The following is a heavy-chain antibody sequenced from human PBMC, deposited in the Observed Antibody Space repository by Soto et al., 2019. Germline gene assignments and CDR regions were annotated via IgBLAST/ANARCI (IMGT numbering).Heavy chain of an antibody. CDR3: ARDRTAYFYYGVDV. CDR1: GFSFSNYA. Sequence: GESLKISCAASGFSFSNYAIHWVRQAPGKGLEWVAVISYDGINKYYADSVKGRFTISRDNSKNTLFLQMNSLRTEDTAVYYCARDRTAYFYYGVDVWGQGTTVTVSS. J-gene: IGHJ6*02. V-gene: IGHV3-30-3*01. CDR2: ISYDGINK.